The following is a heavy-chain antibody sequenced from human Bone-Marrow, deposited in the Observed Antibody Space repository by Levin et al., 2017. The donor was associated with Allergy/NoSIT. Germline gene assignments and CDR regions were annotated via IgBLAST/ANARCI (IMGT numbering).Heavy chain of an antibody. V-gene: IGHV3-7*01. D-gene: IGHD2-8*02. Sequence: HGGSLRLSCAASGFTFSNSWMTWVRQAPGKGLEWVANINQDGTVKKYLDSVKDRFTISRDNAKNSLYLQMNSLRAEDAAVYYCAKWGYCTSDIVCPAIDYWGPGTLVTVSS. CDR3: AKWGYCTSDIVCPAIDY. J-gene: IGHJ4*02. CDR2: INQDGTVK. CDR1: GFTFSNSW.